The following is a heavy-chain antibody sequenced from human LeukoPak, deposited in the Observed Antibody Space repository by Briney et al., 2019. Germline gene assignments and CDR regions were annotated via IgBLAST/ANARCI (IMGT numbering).Heavy chain of an antibody. V-gene: IGHV3-30*02. J-gene: IGHJ4*02. Sequence: GRSLRLSCAASGITLSSYGIHWVRQAPGKGLEWVAFIRYDGSDKYYADSVKGRFTISRDNSKNKVYLQMNSLRAEDTAVYYCAKDAWEVGATSEIDYWGQGTLVTVSS. CDR2: IRYDGSDK. CDR3: AKDAWEVGATSEIDY. CDR1: GITLSSYG. D-gene: IGHD1-26*01.